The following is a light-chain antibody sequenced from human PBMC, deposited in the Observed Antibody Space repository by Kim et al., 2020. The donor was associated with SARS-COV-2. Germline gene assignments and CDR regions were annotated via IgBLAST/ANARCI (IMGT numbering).Light chain of an antibody. CDR2: DAS. V-gene: IGKV3-11*01. CDR3: LQRGNWPLT. Sequence: EIVLTQSPATLSLSPGERATLSCGASQSISTYLNWYQQKPGQAPRLLIYDASNRAPGIPARFSGSGSGTDFTLIISSLEPDDFAVYYCLQRGNWPLTVGGGTKVDIK. J-gene: IGKJ4*01. CDR1: QSISTY.